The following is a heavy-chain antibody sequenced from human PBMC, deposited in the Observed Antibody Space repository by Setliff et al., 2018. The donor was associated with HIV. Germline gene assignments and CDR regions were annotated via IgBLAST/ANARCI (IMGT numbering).Heavy chain of an antibody. CDR2: INHSGSN. Sequence: SETLSLTCAVYGGSFSGHYWSWIRQPPGKGLEWIGEINHSGSNNYNQSLKSRVTITVDTSKNQFSLTLSSVTAADTAVYYCSSGVRNFCIGDDVVYYFDYWGQGTLVTVSS. V-gene: IGHV4-34*01. J-gene: IGHJ4*02. CDR3: SSGVRNFCIGDDVVYYFDY. D-gene: IGHD3-3*01. CDR1: GGSFSGHY.